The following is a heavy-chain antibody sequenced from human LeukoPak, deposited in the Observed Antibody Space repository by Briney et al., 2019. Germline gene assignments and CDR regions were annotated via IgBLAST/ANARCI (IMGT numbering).Heavy chain of an antibody. CDR1: GFPFSSYS. V-gene: IGHV3-21*01. Sequence: PGGSLRLSCAGSGFPFSSYSMNWVRQAPGKGLEWVSYITGSSSHMYYADSVKGRFTTSRDNAKNSLYLQMNSLRDEDTAVYYCARDLEAANTYYFDYWGQGTMVTVSS. D-gene: IGHD6-13*01. CDR2: ITGSSSHM. J-gene: IGHJ4*02. CDR3: ARDLEAANTYYFDY.